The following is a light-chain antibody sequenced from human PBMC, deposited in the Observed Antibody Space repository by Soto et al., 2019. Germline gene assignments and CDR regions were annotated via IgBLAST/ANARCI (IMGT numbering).Light chain of an antibody. J-gene: IGKJ4*01. V-gene: IGKV3-15*01. Sequence: EIVKTQSPPTASVSAGARATLSCRPSESTSSNLAWYQQKHGPAPRLLIYAASTRATGITARFSGSGSGTEFTLTISSLQSEDFAVYYCQQVQKCPLTFGGGTKVEIK. CDR3: QQVQKCPLT. CDR2: AAS. CDR1: ESTSSN.